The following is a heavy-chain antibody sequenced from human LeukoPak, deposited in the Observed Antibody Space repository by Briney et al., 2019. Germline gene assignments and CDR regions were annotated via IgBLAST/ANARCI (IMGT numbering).Heavy chain of an antibody. V-gene: IGHV4-39*01. CDR3: ARFLAYCSGGSCYVFDY. J-gene: IGHJ4*02. Sequence: SETLSLTCTVSGGSISSSSYYWGWIRQPPGKGLEWIGSIYYSGSTYYNPSLKSRVTISVDTSKNQFSLKLSSVTAADTAVYYCARFLAYCSGGSCYVFDYWGQGTLVTVSS. CDR2: IYYSGST. D-gene: IGHD2-15*01. CDR1: GGSISSSSYY.